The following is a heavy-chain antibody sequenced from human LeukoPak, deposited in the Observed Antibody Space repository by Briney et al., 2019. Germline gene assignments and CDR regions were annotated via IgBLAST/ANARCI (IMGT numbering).Heavy chain of an antibody. CDR2: ISAYNGNT. CDR3: ARRHTDSSEGFDS. Sequence: EASVKVSCKASGYTFTSYGISWVRQAPGQGLEWMGWISAYNGNTNYAGKFQGRVTMTSDTSISTAYMDLSSLRSDDTAVYYCARRHTDSSEGFDSWGQGTLVTVSS. CDR1: GYTFTSYG. D-gene: IGHD6-6*01. J-gene: IGHJ4*02. V-gene: IGHV1-18*01.